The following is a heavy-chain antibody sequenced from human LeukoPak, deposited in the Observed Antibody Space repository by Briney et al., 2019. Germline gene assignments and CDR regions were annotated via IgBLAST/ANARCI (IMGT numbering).Heavy chain of an antibody. CDR3: ARGVRNYYGSGSYIYWFDP. Sequence: SETLSLTCTVSGGSISSYYWSWIRQPPGKGLEWIGYIYYSGSTNYNPSLKSRATISVDTSKNQFSLKLSSVTAADTAVYYCARGVRNYYGSGSYIYWFDPWGQGTLVTVSS. V-gene: IGHV4-59*01. CDR2: IYYSGST. J-gene: IGHJ5*02. CDR1: GGSISSYY. D-gene: IGHD3-10*01.